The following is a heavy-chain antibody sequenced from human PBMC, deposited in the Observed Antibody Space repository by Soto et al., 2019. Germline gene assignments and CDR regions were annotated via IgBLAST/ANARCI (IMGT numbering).Heavy chain of an antibody. J-gene: IGHJ4*02. Sequence: GGSLRLSCAASGLIFSDVWMTWVRQAPGKGLEWVGRIKTKPDDGTMDYAAPVRGRFTISRDDSKNTLYLQMTSLTPDDTGVYYCTTSNLGVDFWGPGTLVTVSS. D-gene: IGHD1-1*01. CDR3: TTSNLGVDF. CDR1: GLIFSDVW. CDR2: IKTKPDDGTM. V-gene: IGHV3-15*01.